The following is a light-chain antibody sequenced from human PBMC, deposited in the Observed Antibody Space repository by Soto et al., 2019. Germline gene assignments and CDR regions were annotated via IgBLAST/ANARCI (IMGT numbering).Light chain of an antibody. CDR1: SSDVGGYNS. J-gene: IGLJ2*01. CDR2: DVS. V-gene: IGLV2-14*01. Sequence: QSALTQPASVSGSPGQSITISCTGTSSDVGGYNSVSWYQQHPGKAPKLMIYDVSHRPSGVSDRFSGSKSGNTAALTISGLQAEDEADYYCSSYTSSSLLVFGGGTKVTVL. CDR3: SSYTSSSLLV.